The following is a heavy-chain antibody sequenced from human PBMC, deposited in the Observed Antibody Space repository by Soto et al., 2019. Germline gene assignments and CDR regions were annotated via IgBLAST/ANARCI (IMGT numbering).Heavy chain of an antibody. CDR1: GYTFTNFR. CDR3: ARGGSGTHLGWFDP. J-gene: IGHJ5*02. Sequence: QVQLVQSGAEVKKPGASVKVSCKASGYTFTNFRISWVRQAPGHGLEWMGWISPYKGNTNYAQKLKGRVTMTTDTSTSTAYMELRSLRSDDTAVYYCARGGSGTHLGWFDPWGQGTLVTVSS. D-gene: IGHD3-10*01. V-gene: IGHV1-18*01. CDR2: ISPYKGNT.